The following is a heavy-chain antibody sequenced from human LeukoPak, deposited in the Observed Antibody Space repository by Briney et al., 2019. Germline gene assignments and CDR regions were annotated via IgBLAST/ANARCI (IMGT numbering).Heavy chain of an antibody. D-gene: IGHD6-13*01. CDR2: ISGSGGRT. CDR1: GFSFSSYA. Sequence: GGSLRLSCAASGFSFSSYAMSWVRQAPGKGLEWVSTISGSGGRTYYPDSVKGRFTISRDNAKNTLYLQMNSLRAEDTAVYYCARSAAAGFSYYSYYLDVWGKGTTVTIFS. V-gene: IGHV3-23*01. CDR3: ARSAAAGFSYYSYYLDV. J-gene: IGHJ6*03.